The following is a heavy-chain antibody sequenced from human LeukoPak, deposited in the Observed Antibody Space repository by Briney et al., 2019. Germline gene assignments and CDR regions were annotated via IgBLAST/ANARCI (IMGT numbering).Heavy chain of an antibody. CDR3: ARGQQTFDP. CDR1: GYTFTSYD. CDR2: MNPNSGNT. V-gene: IGHV1-8*01. D-gene: IGHD6-13*01. Sequence: ASVKVSCKASGYTFTSYDINWVRQATGQGLEWMGWMNPNSGNTGYAQKFQGRVTMTRDTSISTAYMELNSLTYDDTATYYCARGQQTFDPWGQGTLVTVSS. J-gene: IGHJ5*02.